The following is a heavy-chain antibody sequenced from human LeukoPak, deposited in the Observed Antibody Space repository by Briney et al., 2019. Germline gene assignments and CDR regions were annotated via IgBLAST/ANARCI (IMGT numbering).Heavy chain of an antibody. CDR2: ISYDGSNK. CDR1: GFTFSSRDW. V-gene: IGHV3-30*03. D-gene: IGHD6-13*01. CDR3: ARDTTSYSSSEYYFDY. Sequence: GGSLRLSCVASGFTFSSRDWMTWVRQAPGKGLEWVAVISYDGSNKYYADPVKGRFTISRDNSKNTLYLQMNSLRAEDTAVYYCARDTTSYSSSEYYFDYWGQGTLVTVSS. J-gene: IGHJ4*02.